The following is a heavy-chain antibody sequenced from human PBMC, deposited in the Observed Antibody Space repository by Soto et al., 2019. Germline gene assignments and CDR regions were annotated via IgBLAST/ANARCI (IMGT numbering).Heavy chain of an antibody. CDR2: INHSGST. V-gene: IGHV4-34*01. CDR1: GGSFSGYY. Sequence: SETLSLTCAVYGGSFSGYYWSWIRQPPGKGLEWIGEINHSGSTNYNPSLKSRVTISVDTSKNQFSLKLSSVTAADTAVYYCARAGASGYYFFAFDIWGQGTMVTVSS. D-gene: IGHD3-22*01. CDR3: ARAGASGYYFFAFDI. J-gene: IGHJ3*02.